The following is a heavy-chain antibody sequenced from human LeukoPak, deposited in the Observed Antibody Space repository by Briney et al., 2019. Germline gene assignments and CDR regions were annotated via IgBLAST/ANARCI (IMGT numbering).Heavy chain of an antibody. Sequence: SCKASGGTFSSYGMHWVRQSPGRGLEWVSFLSFDGSNEFYADSLKGRFTISRDNSKDTLYLQMDSLRAEDTALYYCAREEHDYVWGSYRYYYYYGIDVWGQGTTVTVSS. CDR2: LSFDGSNE. V-gene: IGHV3-30*03. CDR3: AREEHDYVWGSYRYYYYYGIDV. J-gene: IGHJ6*02. D-gene: IGHD3-16*02. CDR1: GGTFSSYG.